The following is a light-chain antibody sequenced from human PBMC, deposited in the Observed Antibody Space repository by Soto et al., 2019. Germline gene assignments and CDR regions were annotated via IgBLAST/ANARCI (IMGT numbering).Light chain of an antibody. J-gene: IGKJ1*01. CDR3: KQYGTSGT. V-gene: IGKV3-20*01. CDR1: QSVSNNY. Sequence: EIVLTQSPCTLSLSPGERATLSCRARQSVSNNYLAWYQQKPGQAPRLLIYGASNRATGIPDRFSGSGSGTDFTLTISRLEPEDFAVYYCKQYGTSGTFGQGTTVQIK. CDR2: GAS.